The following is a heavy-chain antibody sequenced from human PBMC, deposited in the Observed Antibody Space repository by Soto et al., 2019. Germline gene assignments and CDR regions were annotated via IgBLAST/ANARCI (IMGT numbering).Heavy chain of an antibody. Sequence: QVQLVQSGAEVKKPGASVKVSCKASGYTFTSYGISWVRQAPGQGLEWMGWISAYNGNTNYAQKLQGRVTMTTDTSTSTAYMGLRSLRSDDTAVYYCARYGEGYCSSTSCYFHYYYGMDVWGQGTTVTVFS. D-gene: IGHD2-2*01. J-gene: IGHJ6*02. V-gene: IGHV1-18*01. CDR3: ARYGEGYCSSTSCYFHYYYGMDV. CDR2: ISAYNGNT. CDR1: GYTFTSYG.